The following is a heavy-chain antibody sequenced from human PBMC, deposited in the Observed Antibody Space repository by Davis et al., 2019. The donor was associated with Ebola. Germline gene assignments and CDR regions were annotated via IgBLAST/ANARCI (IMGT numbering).Heavy chain of an antibody. CDR1: GYTFTSYG. J-gene: IGHJ4*02. V-gene: IGHV1-18*01. CDR3: VKDFWSDDPGY. D-gene: IGHD3-3*01. Sequence: ASVKVSCKASGYTFTSYGITWVRQAPGQGLEWMGWSYPSNGNTHYAQKLQGRVTITTDTSTSTAYMELRSLRNDGTAMYYCVKDFWSDDPGYWGQGTLVTVSS. CDR2: SYPSNGNT.